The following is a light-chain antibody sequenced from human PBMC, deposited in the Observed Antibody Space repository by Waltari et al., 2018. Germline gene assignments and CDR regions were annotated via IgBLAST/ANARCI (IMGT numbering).Light chain of an antibody. CDR2: DAS. J-gene: IGKJ1*01. CDR3: HQYHDWPQT. V-gene: IGKV1-33*01. CDR1: QDISNY. Sequence: DIQMTQSPSSLSASVGDRVTITCQASQDISNYLNWYHQKPGKAPKLLIYDASNLETGVPSRFSGSGSGTDFTFTISSLQPEDIATYYCHQYHDWPQTFGQGTKVELK.